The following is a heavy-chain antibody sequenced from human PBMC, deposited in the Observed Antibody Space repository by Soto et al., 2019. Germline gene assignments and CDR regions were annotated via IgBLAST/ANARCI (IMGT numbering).Heavy chain of an antibody. J-gene: IGHJ3*02. V-gene: IGHV5-51*01. CDR1: GYSVTSYF. CDR3: ARRAMAAAGTGIAFDI. Sequence: PGEALNLSCNGSGYSVTSYFMGWVRQMPGKGLEWMGIIYPGDSDTRYSPSFQGQVTISADKSISTAYLQWSSLKASDTAMYYCARRAMAAAGTGIAFDIWGQGTMVTVSS. CDR2: IYPGDSDT. D-gene: IGHD6-13*01.